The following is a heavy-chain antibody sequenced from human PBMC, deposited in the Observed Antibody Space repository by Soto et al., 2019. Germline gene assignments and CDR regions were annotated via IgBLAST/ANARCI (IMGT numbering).Heavy chain of an antibody. CDR2: IIPIFGTA. V-gene: IGHV1-69*13. CDR3: ASGGGYRASEAFDY. D-gene: IGHD5-12*01. Sequence: ASVKVSCKASGGTFSSYAISWVRQSPGQGLEWMGGIIPIFGTANYAQKFQGRVTITADESTSTAYMELSSLRSEDTAVYYCASGGGYRASEAFDYWGPATLLTVSS. CDR1: GGTFSSYA. J-gene: IGHJ4*02.